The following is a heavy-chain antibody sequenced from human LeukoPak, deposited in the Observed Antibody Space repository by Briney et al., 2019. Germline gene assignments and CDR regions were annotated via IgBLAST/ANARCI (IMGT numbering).Heavy chain of an antibody. CDR2: ISSNGGST. D-gene: IGHD2-21*02. J-gene: IGHJ4*02. CDR1: GFSFSSFA. Sequence: GGSLRLSCSASGFSFSSFAMHWVRQAPGKGLEYVSAISSNGGSTYYADSVKGRFTISRDNSKNTLHFQMSSLRAEDTAVYYCVLRRGDCGDKWGQGTLVTVSS. V-gene: IGHV3-64D*06. CDR3: VLRRGDCGDK.